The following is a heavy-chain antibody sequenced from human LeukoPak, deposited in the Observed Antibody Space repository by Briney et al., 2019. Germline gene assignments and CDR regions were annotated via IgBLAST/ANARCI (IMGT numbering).Heavy chain of an antibody. Sequence: PGGSLRLPCAASGYTFSSYEMNWVRQAPGKGLEWVSYISSSGSTVYYADSVKGRFTISRDNAKNSLYLQMNSLRAEDTAVYYCAAGLDIVVVPAASYYGMDVWGKGTTVTVSS. CDR2: ISSSGSTV. V-gene: IGHV3-48*03. J-gene: IGHJ6*04. D-gene: IGHD2-2*01. CDR1: GYTFSSYE. CDR3: AAGLDIVVVPAASYYGMDV.